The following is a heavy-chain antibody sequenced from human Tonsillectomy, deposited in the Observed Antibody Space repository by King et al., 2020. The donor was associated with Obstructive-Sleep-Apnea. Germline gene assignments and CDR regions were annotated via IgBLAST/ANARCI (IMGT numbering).Heavy chain of an antibody. D-gene: IGHD3-10*01. CDR1: GFTFSSYA. Sequence: VQLVESGGGLVQPGGSLRLSCAASGFTFSSYAMSWVRQAPGKGLGWVSGISGSGGSTYYADSVKGRFTISRDNSKNTLYLQMNSLRAEDTAVYYCAKDGPRRGSGSNNRYYFDYWGQGTLVTVSS. V-gene: IGHV3-23*04. CDR3: AKDGPRRGSGSNNRYYFDY. CDR2: ISGSGGST. J-gene: IGHJ4*02.